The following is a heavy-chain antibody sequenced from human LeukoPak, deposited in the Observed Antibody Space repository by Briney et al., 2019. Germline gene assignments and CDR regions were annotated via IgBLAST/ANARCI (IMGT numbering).Heavy chain of an antibody. CDR3: ASFSGRYQIDY. V-gene: IGHV4-59*08. J-gene: IGHJ4*02. CDR1: GGFISSYS. Sequence: ASETLSLTCTVSGGFISSYSWNWIRQTPAKGLEWIGYVYNSGSTYCNPSLKSRVTISVDTSKNQFSLKLSSVTAADTAVYYCASFSGRYQIDYWGQGTLVTVS. CDR2: VYNSGST. D-gene: IGHD1-26*01.